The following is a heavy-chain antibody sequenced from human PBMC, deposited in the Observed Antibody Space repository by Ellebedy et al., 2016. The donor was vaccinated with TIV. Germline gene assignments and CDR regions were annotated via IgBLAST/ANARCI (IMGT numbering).Heavy chain of an antibody. CDR3: AKSARRWYQLPRGYYYYYMDV. V-gene: IGHV3-9*01. D-gene: IGHD2-2*01. J-gene: IGHJ6*03. Sequence: SLKISXAASGFTFDDYAMHWVRQAPGKGLEWVSGISWNSGSIGYADSVKGRFTISRDNAKNSLYLQMNSLRAEDTALYYCAKSARRWYQLPRGYYYYYMDVWGKGTTVTVSS. CDR1: GFTFDDYA. CDR2: ISWNSGSI.